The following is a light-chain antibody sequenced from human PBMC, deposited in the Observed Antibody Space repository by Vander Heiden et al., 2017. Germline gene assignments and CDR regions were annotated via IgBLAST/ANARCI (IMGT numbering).Light chain of an antibody. V-gene: IGKV1-39*01. CDR1: QSISSY. J-gene: IGKJ1*01. Sequence: DIQMTQSPSSLSASVGDRVTITCRASQSISSYLNWYQQKPGKAPKLLIYAASRLERGVQERLSGSGSGTDFTLTISSLQPEDFATYYCQQSYSTPWTFGQGTKVEIK. CDR3: QQSYSTPWT. CDR2: AAS.